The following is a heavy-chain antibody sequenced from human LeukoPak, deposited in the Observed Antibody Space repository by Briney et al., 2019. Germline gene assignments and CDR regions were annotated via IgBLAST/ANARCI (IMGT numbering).Heavy chain of an antibody. V-gene: IGHV1-18*01. J-gene: IGHJ6*02. CDR1: GYTFTSYG. Sequence: ASVKVSCKASGYTFTSYGISWVRQAPGQGLEWMGWISAYNGSTNYAQKLQGRVTMTTDTSTSTAYTELRSLRSDDTAVYYCARDPPYYDFWSGYYSPTEYYYYYYGMDVWGQGTTVTVSS. D-gene: IGHD3-3*01. CDR3: ARDPPYYDFWSGYYSPTEYYYYYYGMDV. CDR2: ISAYNGST.